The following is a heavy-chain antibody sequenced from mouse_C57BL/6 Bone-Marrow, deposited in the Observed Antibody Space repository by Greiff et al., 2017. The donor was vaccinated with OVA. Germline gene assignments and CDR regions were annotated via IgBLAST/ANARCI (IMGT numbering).Heavy chain of an antibody. D-gene: IGHD2-4*01. V-gene: IGHV3-8*01. CDR3: ARYRRHYYDYDVWYFDV. CDR2: ISYSGST. Sequence: EVQLQESGPGLAKPSQTLSLTCSVTGYSITSDYWNWIRKFPGNKLEYMGYISYSGSTYYNPSLKSRISITRDTSKNQYYLQLNSVTTEDTATYYCARYRRHYYDYDVWYFDVWGTGTTVTVSS. CDR1: GYSITSDY. J-gene: IGHJ1*03.